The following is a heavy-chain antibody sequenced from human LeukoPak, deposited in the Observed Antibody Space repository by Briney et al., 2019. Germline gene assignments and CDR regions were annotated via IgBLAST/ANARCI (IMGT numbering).Heavy chain of an antibody. J-gene: IGHJ6*03. CDR3: ARVEATTGRNYHYYYMDV. CDR1: GFYFSGYS. D-gene: IGHD1-1*01. Sequence: GGSLRLSCAASGFYFSGYSMNWVRQAPGKGLEWVSSINTGSTYMYYADSVKGRFTISRDNAKNSLHLQMYSLRAEDTSVYFCARVEATTGRNYHYYYMDVWGKGTTVTVSS. CDR2: INTGSTYM. V-gene: IGHV3-21*06.